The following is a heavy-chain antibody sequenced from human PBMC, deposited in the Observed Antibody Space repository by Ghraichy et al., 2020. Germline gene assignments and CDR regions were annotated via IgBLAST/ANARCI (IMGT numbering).Heavy chain of an antibody. CDR3: ARLDSYGGVIIY. V-gene: IGHV3-66*04. CDR1: GFTVSSNY. J-gene: IGHJ4*02. D-gene: IGHD3-16*01. Sequence: GESLNISCAASGFTVSSNYMSWVRQAPGKGLEWVSVIYSGGSTYYADSVKGRFTISRDNSKNTLYLQMNSLRAEDTAVYYCARLDSYGGVIIYWGQGTLVTVSS. CDR2: IYSGGST.